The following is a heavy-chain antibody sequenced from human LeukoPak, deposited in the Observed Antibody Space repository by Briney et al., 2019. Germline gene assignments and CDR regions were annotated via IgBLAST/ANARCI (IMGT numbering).Heavy chain of an antibody. Sequence: GASVKVSCKASGYTFTSYDINWVRQATGQGLEWMGWMNPNSGNTGYAQKFQGRVTMTRNTFISTAYMELSSLRSEDTAVYYCAREPYKWDYGVYAFDIWGQGTMVTVSS. J-gene: IGHJ3*02. CDR3: AREPYKWDYGVYAFDI. CDR2: MNPNSGNT. D-gene: IGHD4-17*01. V-gene: IGHV1-8*01. CDR1: GYTFTSYD.